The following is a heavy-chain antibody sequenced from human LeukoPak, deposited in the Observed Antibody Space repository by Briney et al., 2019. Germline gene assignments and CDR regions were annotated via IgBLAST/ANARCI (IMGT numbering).Heavy chain of an antibody. CDR2: INHSGST. D-gene: IGHD2-15*01. CDR3: ARDGCSGGSCYGAFDI. Sequence: SETLSLTCAVYGGSFSGYYWSWIRQPPGKGLEWIGEINHSGSTNYNPSLKSRVTISVDTSKNQFSLKLSSVTAADTAVYYCARDGCSGGSCYGAFDIWGQGTMVTVSS. V-gene: IGHV4-34*01. CDR1: GGSFSGYY. J-gene: IGHJ3*02.